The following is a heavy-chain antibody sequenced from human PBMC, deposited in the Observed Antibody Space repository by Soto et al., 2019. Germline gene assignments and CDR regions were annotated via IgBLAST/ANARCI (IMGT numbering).Heavy chain of an antibody. V-gene: IGHV1-69*01. J-gene: IGHJ6*02. D-gene: IGHD2-2*01. CDR1: GGTFSSYT. Sequence: QVQLVQSGAEVKKPGSSVKVSCKASGGTFSSYTISWVRQAPGKGLEWMGGIIPIPGTANYAQKFQGRVTITADESTSTAYMELSSLRSEDTAVYYCARSQGSSTSLEIYYYYYYGMDVWGQWTTVTVSS. CDR3: ARSQGSSTSLEIYYYYYYGMDV. CDR2: IIPIPGTA.